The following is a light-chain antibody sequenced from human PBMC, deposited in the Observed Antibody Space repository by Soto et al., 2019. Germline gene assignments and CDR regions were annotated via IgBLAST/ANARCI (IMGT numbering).Light chain of an antibody. CDR2: EVT. Sequence: QSVLTQPASVSGSPGQSITISCTGSYSDVGKHNLVSWYQQHPGKVPKLIIHEVTKRPSGISNRFSGSKSGNTASLTISGLQAEDEGDYYCCSHADNGAVLFGGGTKVTVL. J-gene: IGLJ2*01. V-gene: IGLV2-23*02. CDR1: YSDVGKHNL. CDR3: CSHADNGAVL.